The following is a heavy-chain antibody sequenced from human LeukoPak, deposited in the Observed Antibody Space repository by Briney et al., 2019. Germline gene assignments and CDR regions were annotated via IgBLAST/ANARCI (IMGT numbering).Heavy chain of an antibody. Sequence: GGSLRLSCAASGFTFSSYAMSWVRQAPGKGLEWVSAISSSGGSTYYADSVKGRSTISRDNSKNTLYLQMNSLRAEDTAVYYCAKGSGYGSRYYFDYWGQGTLVTVSS. J-gene: IGHJ4*02. CDR3: AKGSGYGSRYYFDY. CDR1: GFTFSSYA. CDR2: ISSSGGST. V-gene: IGHV3-23*01. D-gene: IGHD3-10*01.